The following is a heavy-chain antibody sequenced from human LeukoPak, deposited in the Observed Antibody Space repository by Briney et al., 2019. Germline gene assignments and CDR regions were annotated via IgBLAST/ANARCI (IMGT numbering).Heavy chain of an antibody. D-gene: IGHD3-10*01. CDR2: IYSSDYR. J-gene: IGHJ4*02. Sequence: GGSLRLSCAASGLIVSSNHMNWVRQAPGKGLEWVSIIYSSDYRYYADSVKGRFTISRDSSKNTLYPQMNSLRVEDTAVYYCATERPGSRVLDYWGQGNVVTVSS. CDR3: ATERPGSRVLDY. V-gene: IGHV3-66*01. CDR1: GLIVSSNH.